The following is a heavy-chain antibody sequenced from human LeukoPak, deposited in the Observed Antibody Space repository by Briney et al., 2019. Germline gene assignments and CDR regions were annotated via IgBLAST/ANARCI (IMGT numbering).Heavy chain of an antibody. CDR1: GYTFTNYY. V-gene: IGHV1-46*01. Sequence: ASVKVSCKASGYTFTNYYVHWVRQAPEQGLEWMGIINPSGGSTSYAEKFQGRVTMTRDTSTSTVYMELSSLRSEDTAVYYCARDLPVYSSGRLHYYYGMDVWGKGTTVTVPS. CDR2: INPSGGST. D-gene: IGHD6-19*01. CDR3: ARDLPVYSSGRLHYYYGMDV. J-gene: IGHJ6*04.